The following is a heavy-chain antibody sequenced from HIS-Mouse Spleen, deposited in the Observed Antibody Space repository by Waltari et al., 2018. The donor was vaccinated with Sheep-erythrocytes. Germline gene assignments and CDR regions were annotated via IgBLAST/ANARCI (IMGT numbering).Heavy chain of an antibody. V-gene: IGHV4-34*01. CDR1: GVSFSGYY. CDR2: INHSGST. J-gene: IGHJ3*02. D-gene: IGHD6-19*01. Sequence: QLQLQQWGAGQLKPSEHLSPTFPVYGVSFSGYYWSWIRQPPGKGLEWIGEINHSGSTNYNPSLKSRVTISVDTSRNQFSLKLSSVTAADTAVYYCALSVDLAGAFDIWGQGTMVTVSS. CDR3: ALSVDLAGAFDI.